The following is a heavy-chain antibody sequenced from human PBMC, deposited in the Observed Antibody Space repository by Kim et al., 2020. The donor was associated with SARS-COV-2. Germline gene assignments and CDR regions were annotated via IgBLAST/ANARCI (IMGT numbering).Heavy chain of an antibody. Sequence: NPALKSRVTLSVDASKNQFSLKLNSVTAADTAVYHCARQAGGGDTRWFDSWGQGTLVTVSS. D-gene: IGHD2-21*01. J-gene: IGHJ5*01. CDR3: ARQAGGGDTRWFDS. V-gene: IGHV4-39*01.